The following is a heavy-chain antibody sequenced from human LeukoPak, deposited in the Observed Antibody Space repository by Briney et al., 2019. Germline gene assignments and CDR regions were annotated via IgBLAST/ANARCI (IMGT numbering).Heavy chain of an antibody. CDR2: ISGSGGST. D-gene: IGHD3-16*02. Sequence: PGGSLRLSCAAFGFTFSSYAMSWVRQAPGKGLEWVSAISGSGGSTYYADSVKGRFTISRDNSKNTLYLQMNSLRAEDTAVYYCAKGFYVWGSYRYDSPFDYWGQGTLVTVSS. CDR3: AKGFYVWGSYRYDSPFDY. CDR1: GFTFSSYA. V-gene: IGHV3-23*01. J-gene: IGHJ4*02.